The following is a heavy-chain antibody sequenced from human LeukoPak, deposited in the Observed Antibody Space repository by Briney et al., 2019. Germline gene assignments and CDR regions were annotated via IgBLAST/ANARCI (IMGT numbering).Heavy chain of an antibody. V-gene: IGHV3-21*01. D-gene: IGHD3-3*01. Sequence: GGSLRLSCAASGFTFSSYSMNWVRQAPGKGLEGVSSIGSSSSYIYYADSVKGRFIISRDNAKNSLYLQMNSLRAEDTAVYYCVHSYYDFWSGYYSFDYWGQGTLVTVSS. CDR1: GFTFSSYS. CDR3: VHSYYDFWSGYYSFDY. CDR2: IGSSSSYI. J-gene: IGHJ4*02.